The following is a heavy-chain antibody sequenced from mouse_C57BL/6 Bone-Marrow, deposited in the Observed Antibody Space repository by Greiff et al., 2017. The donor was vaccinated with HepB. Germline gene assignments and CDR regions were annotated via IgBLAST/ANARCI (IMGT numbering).Heavy chain of an antibody. J-gene: IGHJ3*01. CDR1: GFTFSDYY. Sequence: EVMLVESEGGLVQPGSSMKLSCTASGFTFSDYYMAWVRQVPEKGLEWVANINYDGSSTYYLDSLKSRFIISRDNAKNILYLQMSSLKSEDTATYYCARAASNGKFAYWGQGTLVTVSA. CDR3: ARAASNGKFAY. D-gene: IGHD6-1*01. V-gene: IGHV5-16*01. CDR2: INYDGSST.